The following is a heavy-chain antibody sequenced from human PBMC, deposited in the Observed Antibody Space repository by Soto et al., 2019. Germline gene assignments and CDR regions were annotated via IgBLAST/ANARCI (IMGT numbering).Heavy chain of an antibody. CDR1: GGSISSYY. V-gene: IGHV4-59*08. D-gene: IGHD4-17*01. CDR3: ARGDSYGALFGY. Sequence: QVQLQESGPGLVKPSVTLSLTCTVSGGSISSYYWSWIRQPPGKGLEWIGYIYYSGSTNYNPSLKSRVTISVDTSKNQFSLKLSSVTAADTAVYYCARGDSYGALFGYWGQGTLVTVSS. CDR2: IYYSGST. J-gene: IGHJ4*02.